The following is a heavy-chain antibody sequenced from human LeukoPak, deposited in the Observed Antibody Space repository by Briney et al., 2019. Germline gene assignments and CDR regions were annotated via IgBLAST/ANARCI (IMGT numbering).Heavy chain of an antibody. CDR2: ISSSGSTI. CDR1: GFTFSDSY. D-gene: IGHD4-17*01. Sequence: GGSLRLSCAASGFTFSDSYMNWIRQAPGKGLEWVSYISSSGSTIYYADSVKGRFTISRDNAQDSLYLQMNSLRAEDTAVYYCAARFYGDNPWGQGTLVTVSS. V-gene: IGHV3-11*01. J-gene: IGHJ5*02. CDR3: AARFYGDNP.